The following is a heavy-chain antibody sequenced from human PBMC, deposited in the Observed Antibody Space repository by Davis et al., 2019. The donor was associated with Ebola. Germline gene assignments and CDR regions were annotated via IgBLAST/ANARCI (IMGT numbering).Heavy chain of an antibody. Sequence: KVSCKGSGYSFTSYWIGWVRQMPGKGLEWMGIIYPGDSDTRYSPSFQGHITIPADKSISTAYLQWSTLKASDTAMYYCARPSDDLSFDYWGQGTLVTVSS. D-gene: IGHD2-21*02. CDR2: IYPGDSDT. V-gene: IGHV5-51*01. J-gene: IGHJ4*02. CDR3: ARPSDDLSFDY. CDR1: GYSFTSYW.